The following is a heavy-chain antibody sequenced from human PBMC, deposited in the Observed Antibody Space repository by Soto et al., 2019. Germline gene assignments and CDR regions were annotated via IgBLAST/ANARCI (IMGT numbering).Heavy chain of an antibody. V-gene: IGHV4-34*01. CDR2: INHYGST. J-gene: IGHJ5*02. CDR1: GGSFSSYY. D-gene: IGHD2-2*01. CDR3: ATHCSSTSCYYTFDP. Sequence: QVQLQQWGAGLLKPSETLSLTCAVYGGSFSSYYWSWIRQPPGKGLEWIGQINHYGSTDYNPSLKSRVTISVDTSKNHFSLMLSSVTAADTAMYYCATHCSSTSCYYTFDPWGQGTLVTVSS.